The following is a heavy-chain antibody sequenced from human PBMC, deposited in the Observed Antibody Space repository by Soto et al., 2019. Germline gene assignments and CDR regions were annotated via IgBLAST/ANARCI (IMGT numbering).Heavy chain of an antibody. Sequence: PSETLSLTCTVSGGPINNYYWSWIRQPPGKGLEWIGHVYYSGSTHYNPSLKSRVTMSVDASRNLFSLKLSSVTAADTAVYFCTRSHYFDYWGQGALVTSPQ. CDR2: VYYSGST. V-gene: IGHV4-59*08. CDR1: GGPINNYY. J-gene: IGHJ4*02. CDR3: TRSHYFDY.